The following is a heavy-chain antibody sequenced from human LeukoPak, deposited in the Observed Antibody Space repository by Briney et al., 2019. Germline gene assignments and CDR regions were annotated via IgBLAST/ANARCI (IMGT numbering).Heavy chain of an antibody. CDR3: ARWDLQNAFDI. CDR2: IDYSGST. D-gene: IGHD1-26*01. Sequence: SETLSLTCAVYGGSFSGYYWSWIRQPPGKGLEFIGYIDYSGSTNYNPSLKSRVAISVDTSKNQFSLKLSSVTAADTAVYYCARWDLQNAFDIWGQGTMVTVSS. CDR1: GGSFSGYY. V-gene: IGHV4-59*01. J-gene: IGHJ3*02.